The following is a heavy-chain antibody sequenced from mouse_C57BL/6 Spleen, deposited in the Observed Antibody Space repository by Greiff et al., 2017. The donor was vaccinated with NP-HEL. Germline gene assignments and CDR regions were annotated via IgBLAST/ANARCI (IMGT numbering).Heavy chain of an antibody. V-gene: IGHV14-1*01. CDR2: IDPEDGDT. D-gene: IGHD1-1*01. CDR3: TRRGSSYYAMDY. J-gene: IGHJ4*01. CDR1: GFNIKDYY. Sequence: EVQLQQSGAELVRPGASVKLSCTASGFNIKDYYMHWVKQRPEQGLEWIGRIDPEDGDTEYAPKFQGKATMTADTSSNTAYLQLSSLTSEDTAVYYCTRRGSSYYAMDYWGQGTSVTVSS.